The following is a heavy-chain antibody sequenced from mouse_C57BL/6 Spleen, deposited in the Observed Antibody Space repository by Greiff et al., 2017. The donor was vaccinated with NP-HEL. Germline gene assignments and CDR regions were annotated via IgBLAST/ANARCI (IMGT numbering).Heavy chain of an antibody. Sequence: EVKVVESGGGLVQPGGSLKLSCAASGFTFSDYGMAWVRQAPRKGPEWVAFISNLAYSIYYADTVTGRFTISRENAKNTLYLEMSSLRSEDTAMYYCARECRYDSAWFAYWGQGTLVTVSA. CDR1: GFTFSDYG. CDR2: ISNLAYSI. J-gene: IGHJ3*01. D-gene: IGHD2-4*01. CDR3: ARECRYDSAWFAY. V-gene: IGHV5-15*01.